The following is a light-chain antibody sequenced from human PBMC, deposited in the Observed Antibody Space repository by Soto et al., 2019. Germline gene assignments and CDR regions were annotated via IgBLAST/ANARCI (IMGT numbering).Light chain of an antibody. CDR2: WAS. CDR3: QQFYTTPYT. CDR1: QSVLDNSNKKNY. Sequence: DIVMTQFPDSLAVSLGERATINCKSSQSVLDNSNKKNYLAWYQQKLGQPPKLLIYWASIRDSGIPDRFSGDGSGTDFTLTISSLQAEDVAVYYCQQFYTTPYTFGQGTKLEIK. J-gene: IGKJ2*01. V-gene: IGKV4-1*01.